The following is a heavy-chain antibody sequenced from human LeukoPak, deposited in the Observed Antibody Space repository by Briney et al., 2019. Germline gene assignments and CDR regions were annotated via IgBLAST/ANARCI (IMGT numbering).Heavy chain of an antibody. Sequence: GGSLRLSCAGSGYTFSSYWMAWVRQAPGKGLEWVANIKQDVSEKYYVDSAKGRFTISRDNAKNSLYLQMNSLRAEDTAVYYCARDVAGALDYWGQGTLVTVSS. CDR3: ARDVAGALDY. CDR1: GYTFSSYW. D-gene: IGHD6-19*01. V-gene: IGHV3-7*01. CDR2: IKQDVSEK. J-gene: IGHJ4*02.